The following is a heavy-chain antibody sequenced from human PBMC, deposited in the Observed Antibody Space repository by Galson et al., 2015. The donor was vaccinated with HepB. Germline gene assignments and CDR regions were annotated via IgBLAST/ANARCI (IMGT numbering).Heavy chain of an antibody. V-gene: IGHV3-15*01. D-gene: IGHD3-22*01. CDR1: GFTFSNAW. Sequence: SLRLTCAASGFTFSNAWMSWVRQAPGKGLEWVGRIKSKTDGGTTDYAAPVKGRFTISRDASKNTLYLQMNSLKTEDTAVYYCTTDPYPSYYYDSSGYPIPVDAFDIWGQGTMVTVSS. CDR2: IKSKTDGGTT. CDR3: TTDPYPSYYYDSSGYPIPVDAFDI. J-gene: IGHJ3*02.